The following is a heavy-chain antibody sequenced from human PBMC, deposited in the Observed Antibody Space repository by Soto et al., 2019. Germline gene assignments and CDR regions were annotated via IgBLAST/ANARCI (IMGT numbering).Heavy chain of an antibody. J-gene: IGHJ4*02. Sequence: QPWGSLRLSCSASGFTFIKYVIIFFRHSPGKWLEWVADITDSGYTWKEADSVKGRFTISRDNSKTTLYLQMNSLRVEDTAVYYCAQNGQWLATPPVAWGPGTLVTVSS. V-gene: IGHV3-23*01. CDR1: GFTFIKYV. D-gene: IGHD6-19*01. CDR2: ITDSGYTW. CDR3: AQNGQWLATPPVA.